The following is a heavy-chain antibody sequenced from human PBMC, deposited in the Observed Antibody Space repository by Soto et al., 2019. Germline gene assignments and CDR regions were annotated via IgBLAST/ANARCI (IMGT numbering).Heavy chain of an antibody. CDR3: AKGSSSFSSSSGAAPALFNF. D-gene: IGHD6-6*01. CDR2: ISGSGGST. Sequence: EVQLLESGGGLVQPGGSLRLSCAASGFTFSSYAMRWVRQAPGKGLEWVSGISGSGGSTYSADSVKGRFTISRDNSKNTRYMQMNRLRAEDTAVYYCAKGSSSFSSSSGAAPALFNFWGQGTLVTVSS. V-gene: IGHV3-23*01. CDR1: GFTFSSYA. J-gene: IGHJ4*02.